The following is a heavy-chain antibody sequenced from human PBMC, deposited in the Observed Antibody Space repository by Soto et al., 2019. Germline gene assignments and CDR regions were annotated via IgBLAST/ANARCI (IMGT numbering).Heavy chain of an antibody. J-gene: IGHJ1*01. CDR3: ARDLPYSSGWYSEYFQH. Sequence: ASVKVSCKASGYTFTSYAMHWVRQAPEQRLEWMGWINAGNGNTKYSQKFQGRVTITRDTSASTAYMELSSLRSEDTAVYYCARDLPYSSGWYSEYFQHWGQGTLVTVS. V-gene: IGHV1-3*01. D-gene: IGHD6-19*01. CDR2: INAGNGNT. CDR1: GYTFTSYA.